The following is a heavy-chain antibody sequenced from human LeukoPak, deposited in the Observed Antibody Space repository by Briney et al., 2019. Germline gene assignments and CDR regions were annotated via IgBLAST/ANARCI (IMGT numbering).Heavy chain of an antibody. Sequence: PGGSLRLSCAASDFTFNSYDIHWVRQAPGKGLEWVAVISPDGNNRYYADSVKGRFTISRDNSKNTLYLQMNRLRVEDTAVYYCACQWIQLWGGIWGQGTMVTVSS. V-gene: IGHV3-30*03. CDR1: DFTFNSYD. CDR3: ACQWIQLWGGI. J-gene: IGHJ3*02. D-gene: IGHD5-18*01. CDR2: ISPDGNNR.